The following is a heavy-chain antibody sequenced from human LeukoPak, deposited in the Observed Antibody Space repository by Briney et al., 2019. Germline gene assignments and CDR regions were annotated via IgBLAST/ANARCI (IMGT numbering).Heavy chain of an antibody. V-gene: IGHV1-46*01. D-gene: IGHD4-17*01. CDR1: GYTFTTYY. J-gene: IGHJ4*02. Sequence: GASVKVSCKASGYTFTTYYIHWVRQAPGQGLEWMGIIHPSGGSTSYSQMFQGRVTMTRDTSTSTVYMELSSLRSEDTAVYYCAKDNDYDDYWGQGTLVTVSS. CDR3: AKDNDYDDY. CDR2: IHPSGGST.